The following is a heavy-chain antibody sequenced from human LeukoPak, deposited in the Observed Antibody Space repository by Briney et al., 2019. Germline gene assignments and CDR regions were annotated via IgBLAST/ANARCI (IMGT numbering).Heavy chain of an antibody. CDR1: GYTFTSYW. J-gene: IGHJ3*02. V-gene: IGHV5-10-1*01. Sequence: GESLRIYCKGSGYTFTSYWITWVRQMPGKGLERMGTIDSTESFTHYSPSFQGHVTISVDKSLTTAYLQGSSLKASDAAMYYCARLGDILTGQYGAFDIWGQGTLVTVSS. D-gene: IGHD3-9*01. CDR2: IDSTESFT. CDR3: ARLGDILTGQYGAFDI.